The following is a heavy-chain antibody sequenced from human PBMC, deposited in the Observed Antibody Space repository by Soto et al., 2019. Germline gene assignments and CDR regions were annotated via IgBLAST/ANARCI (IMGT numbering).Heavy chain of an antibody. CDR3: ARAGGTTVTGLWHFDS. CDR2: IWYDGTQK. CDR1: RFTFNTYS. J-gene: IGHJ4*02. Sequence: LRLSCEASRFTFNTYSMHWVRQPPGKGLEWLAAIWYDGTQKYYADSVKGRFIISRDNSKKTLYLEMNSLRAEDTAVYYCARAGGTTVTGLWHFDSWGQGTLVTVSS. D-gene: IGHD4-17*01. V-gene: IGHV3-33*01.